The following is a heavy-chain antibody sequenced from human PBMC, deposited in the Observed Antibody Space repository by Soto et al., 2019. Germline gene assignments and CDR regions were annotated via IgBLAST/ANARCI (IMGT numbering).Heavy chain of an antibody. CDR3: ASRLGRNYYGMDV. D-gene: IGHD1-26*01. J-gene: IGHJ6*02. Sequence: QVQVQESGPGLVKPSETLSLTCTVSGGSISSYYWSWIRQPPGKGLEWIGCVHYSGSTNYNPSLKSRVTISVDTSKHQFSLKLNSVTAADTAVYYCASRLGRNYYGMDVWGQGTTVTVSS. CDR2: VHYSGST. CDR1: GGSISSYY. V-gene: IGHV4-59*01.